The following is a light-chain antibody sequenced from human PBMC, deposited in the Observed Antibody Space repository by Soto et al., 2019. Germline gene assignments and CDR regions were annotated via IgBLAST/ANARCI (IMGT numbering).Light chain of an antibody. J-gene: IGKJ4*01. Sequence: DIQLTQSPSFLSASVGDRVTITCRASQGISSYLAWYQQEPGKAPKLLIYVASTLQSGVPSRFSGSGSGTEFTLTINSLQPEDCATYYCQQFNSYPLTFGGGTKVEIK. V-gene: IGKV1-9*01. CDR3: QQFNSYPLT. CDR1: QGISSY. CDR2: VAS.